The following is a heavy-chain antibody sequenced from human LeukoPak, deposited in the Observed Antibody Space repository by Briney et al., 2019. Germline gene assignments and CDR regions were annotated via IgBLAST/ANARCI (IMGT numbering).Heavy chain of an antibody. CDR2: IYSGGST. J-gene: IGHJ4*02. V-gene: IGHV3-66*01. CDR1: GFTVSSNY. CDR3: ASTFYGDSPPY. D-gene: IGHD4-17*01. Sequence: GGSLRLSCAASGFTVSSNYMSWVRQAPGKGLEWVSVIYSGGSTYYADSVKGRFTISRDDSKNTLYLQMNSLRAEDTAVYYCASTFYGDSPPYWGQGTLVTVSS.